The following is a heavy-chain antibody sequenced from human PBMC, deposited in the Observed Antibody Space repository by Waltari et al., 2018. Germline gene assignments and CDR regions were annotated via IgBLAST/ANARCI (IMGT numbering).Heavy chain of an antibody. CDR1: GLTYINAW. J-gene: IGHJ4*02. CDR2: IKSRAEGETT. V-gene: IGHV3-15*05. Sequence: EVHLVESGGGLVKPGGSLRLSCTTSGLTYINAWMRRVRPAPGKGLEWIGRIKSRAEGETTDYAAPVKGRFTISRDDSKGALYLQMNSLKIEDTGVYYCTTPLEVVPAAIEGYWGQGTLVTVSS. D-gene: IGHD2-2*01. CDR3: TTPLEVVPAAIEGY.